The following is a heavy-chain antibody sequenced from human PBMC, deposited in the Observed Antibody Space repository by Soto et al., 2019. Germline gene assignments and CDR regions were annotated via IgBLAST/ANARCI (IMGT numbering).Heavy chain of an antibody. D-gene: IGHD6-19*01. CDR1: GFTFSSYG. J-gene: IGHJ4*02. V-gene: IGHV3-33*01. Sequence: QVQLVESGGGVVQPGRSLRLSCAASGFTFSSYGMHWVRQAPGKGLEWVAVIWYDGSNKYYADSVKGRFTISRDNSKNSLYLQMNSLRAEDTAVYYCARDSSGWYTFDYLGQGTLVTVSS. CDR3: ARDSSGWYTFDY. CDR2: IWYDGSNK.